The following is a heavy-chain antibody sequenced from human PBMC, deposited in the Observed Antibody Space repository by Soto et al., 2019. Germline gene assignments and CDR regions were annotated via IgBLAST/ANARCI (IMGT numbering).Heavy chain of an antibody. Sequence: SVKVSCKASGGTFSSYAISWVRQAPGQGLEWMGGIIPIFGTANYAQKFQGRVTITADESTSTAYMELSSLRSEDTAVYYCAIIQPVVGATDDYFDYWGQGTLVTVSS. V-gene: IGHV1-69*13. CDR1: GGTFSSYA. CDR3: AIIQPVVGATDDYFDY. J-gene: IGHJ4*02. CDR2: IIPIFGTA. D-gene: IGHD1-26*01.